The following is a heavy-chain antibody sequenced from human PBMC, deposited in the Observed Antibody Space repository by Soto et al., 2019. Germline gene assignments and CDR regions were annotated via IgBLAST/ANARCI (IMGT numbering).Heavy chain of an antibody. D-gene: IGHD5-12*01. J-gene: IGHJ4*02. CDR3: ARRPPGGSTIIDDY. CDR2: ISAYNGNT. CDR1: GYTFTSYG. V-gene: IGHV1-18*01. Sequence: ASVKVSCKASGYTFTSYGISWVRQAPGQGLEWMRWISAYNGNTNYAQKLQGRVTMTTDTSTSTAYMELRSLRSDDTAVYYCARRPPGGSTIIDDYWGQGTLVTGSS.